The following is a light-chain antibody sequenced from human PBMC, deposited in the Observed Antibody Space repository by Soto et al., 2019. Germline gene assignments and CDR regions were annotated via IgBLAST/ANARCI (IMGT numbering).Light chain of an antibody. CDR2: GNI. CDR3: QSYDSSLSADYV. Sequence: QSVLTQPPSVSGAPGQRVTISCTRSSSNIGAGYDVHWYQQLPGTAPKLLIYGNINRPSGVPDRFSGSKSGTSASLAITGLQAEDEADYYCQSYDSSLSADYVFGTGTKLTVL. CDR1: SSNIGAGYD. V-gene: IGLV1-40*01. J-gene: IGLJ1*01.